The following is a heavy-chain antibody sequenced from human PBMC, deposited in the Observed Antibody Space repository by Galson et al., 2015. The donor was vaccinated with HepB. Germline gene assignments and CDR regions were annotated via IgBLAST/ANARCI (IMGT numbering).Heavy chain of an antibody. CDR1: GFTFSSYS. D-gene: IGHD3-22*01. J-gene: IGHJ3*02. CDR3: ARDYYDSSGYLDAFDI. CDR2: ISTSGSYI. Sequence: SLRLSCAASGFTFSSYSMNWVRRAPGKGLEWVSSISTSGSYIYYAASVKGRFTISRDNAKNSLYLQMNSLRAEDTAVYYCARDYYDSSGYLDAFDIWGQGTMVTVSS. V-gene: IGHV3-21*01.